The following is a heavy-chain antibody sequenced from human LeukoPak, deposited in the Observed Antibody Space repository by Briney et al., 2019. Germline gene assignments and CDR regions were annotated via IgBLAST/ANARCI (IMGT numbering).Heavy chain of an antibody. J-gene: IGHJ6*02. D-gene: IGHD1-26*01. V-gene: IGHV1-24*01. Sequence: ASVKVSCKVSGYTLTELSMHWVRQAPGKGLEWMGGFDPEDGETIYAQKFQGRVTMTEDTSTDTAYMELSSLRSEDTAVYYCATVVVGATGYYYGMDVWGQGTTVTVSS. CDR2: FDPEDGET. CDR3: ATVVVGATGYYYGMDV. CDR1: GYTLTELS.